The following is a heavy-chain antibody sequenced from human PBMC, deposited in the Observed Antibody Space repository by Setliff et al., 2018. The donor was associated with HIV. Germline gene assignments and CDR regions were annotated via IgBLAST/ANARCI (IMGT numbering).Heavy chain of an antibody. Sequence: KPSETLSLTCTVSGGSITGSPYYWGWIRRPPVKGLEWIGSIHYTGRTYYNPSLKSRASTSVDTSKNQLSLKLTSVSAADTAVYYCARVIPAGMPANWFDPWGHGTLVTVSS. CDR1: GGSITGSPYY. V-gene: IGHV4-39*01. CDR3: ARVIPAGMPANWFDP. J-gene: IGHJ5*02. D-gene: IGHD2-2*01. CDR2: IHYTGRT.